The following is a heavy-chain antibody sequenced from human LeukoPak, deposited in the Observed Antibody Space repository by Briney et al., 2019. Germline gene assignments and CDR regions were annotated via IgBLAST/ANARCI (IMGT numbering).Heavy chain of an antibody. CDR3: AKATGYLL. CDR1: GFTFSSYE. CDR2: IGNSGGST. J-gene: IGHJ4*02. V-gene: IGHV3-23*01. Sequence: PGGSLRLSCAASGFTFSSYEMNWVRQAPGKGLEWVSTIGNSGGSTYYADSVKGRFTIARDDSENTLFLQMNSLRAEDTAVYYCAKATGYLLWGQGTLVTVSS. D-gene: IGHD1-14*01.